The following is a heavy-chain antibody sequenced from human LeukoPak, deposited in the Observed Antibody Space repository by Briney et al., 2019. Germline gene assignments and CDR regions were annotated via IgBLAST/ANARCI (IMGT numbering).Heavy chain of an antibody. D-gene: IGHD3-16*01. Sequence: PGGSLRLSCAASGFTFNSYAMSWVRQAPGKGLEWVSGISDGGYSTYYADSVKGRFTISRDNSKNTLYLQMNSLRAEDTAVYYCARAPDVGVNYYYYYYGMDVWGQGTTVTVSS. CDR1: GFTFNSYA. CDR3: ARAPDVGVNYYYYYYGMDV. V-gene: IGHV3-23*01. J-gene: IGHJ6*02. CDR2: ISDGGYST.